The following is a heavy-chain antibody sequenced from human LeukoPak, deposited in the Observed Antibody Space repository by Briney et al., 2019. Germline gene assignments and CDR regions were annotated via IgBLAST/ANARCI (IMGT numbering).Heavy chain of an antibody. D-gene: IGHD6-6*01. Sequence: SETLSLTCTVSGGSISSSSYYWGWIRQPPGKGLEWIGSIYYSGSTYYNPSLKSRVTISVDTSKNQFSLKLSSVTAADTAVYYCARRSIAARETLTKINWFDPWGQGTLVTVSS. V-gene: IGHV4-39*07. CDR3: ARRSIAARETLTKINWFDP. J-gene: IGHJ5*02. CDR2: IYYSGST. CDR1: GGSISSSSYY.